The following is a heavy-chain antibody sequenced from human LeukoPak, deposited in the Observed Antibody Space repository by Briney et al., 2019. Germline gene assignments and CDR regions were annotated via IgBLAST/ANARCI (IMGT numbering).Heavy chain of an antibody. D-gene: IGHD1-14*01. J-gene: IGHJ4*02. Sequence: GGSLRLSCAASGFTFSSYGMHWVRQAPGKGLEWVASIQYDGSNKYYADSVKGRFTISRDNSKNTLYLQMNSLRAEDTAVYYCAKDQDSTGDYWGQGTLVTVSS. CDR3: AKDQDSTGDY. V-gene: IGHV3-30*02. CDR2: IQYDGSNK. CDR1: GFTFSSYG.